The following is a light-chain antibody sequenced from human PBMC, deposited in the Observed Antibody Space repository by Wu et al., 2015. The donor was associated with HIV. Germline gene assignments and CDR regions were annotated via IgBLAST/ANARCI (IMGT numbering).Light chain of an antibody. V-gene: IGKV1-5*03. J-gene: IGKJ4*01. Sequence: DIQMTQSPSTLSASVGDRVTITCRASQSISNYLAWYQQKPGKAPNLLIHRASSLQSGVQSRLSGSGSGTEFTLTISSLQPDDFATYFCQHYNSYPPTFGGGTKVEIK. CDR3: QHYNSYPPT. CDR1: QSISNY. CDR2: RAS.